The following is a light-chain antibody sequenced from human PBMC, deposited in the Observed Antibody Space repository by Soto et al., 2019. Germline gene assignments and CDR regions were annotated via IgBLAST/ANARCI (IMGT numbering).Light chain of an antibody. CDR2: EVN. V-gene: IGLV2-23*02. CDR3: CSYAGSHSYI. J-gene: IGLJ1*01. CDR1: GGDIGNYNL. Sequence: QSALTQPASVSGSPGQSITISCTGTGGDIGNYNLVSWYRQNPGEAPKLIIYEVNKRPSGISIRLSGSKSGYTAFLTISGLQAEDEADYHCCSYAGSHSYIFGSGTKLTVL.